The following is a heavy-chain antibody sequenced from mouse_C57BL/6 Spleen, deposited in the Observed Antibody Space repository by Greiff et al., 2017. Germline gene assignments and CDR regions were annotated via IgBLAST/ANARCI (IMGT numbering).Heavy chain of an antibody. Sequence: QVQLQQPGAELVKPGASVKLSCKASGYTFTSYWMQWVKQRPGQGLEWIGEIDPSDSYTNSNQKFKGKATLTVDTSSSTAYMQLSSLTSEDSAVYYCARQDSSGCGGFAYWGQGTLVTVSA. CDR2: IDPSDSYT. V-gene: IGHV1-50*01. D-gene: IGHD3-2*02. CDR3: ARQDSSGCGGFAY. CDR1: GYTFTSYW. J-gene: IGHJ3*01.